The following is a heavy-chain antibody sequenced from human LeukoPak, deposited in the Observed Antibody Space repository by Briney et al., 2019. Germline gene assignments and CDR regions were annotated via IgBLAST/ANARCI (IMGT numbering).Heavy chain of an antibody. D-gene: IGHD4-11*01. CDR1: GYTFTDYY. CDR3: ATMTTFDP. J-gene: IGHJ5*02. V-gene: IGHV1-69-2*01. Sequence: GASVKVSCKASGYTFTDYYMHWVQQAPGKGLEWMGRVDPEDGETIYAEKFQGRVTITADTSTDTAYMELNNLRSEDTAVYYCATMTTFDPWGQGTLVTVSP. CDR2: VDPEDGET.